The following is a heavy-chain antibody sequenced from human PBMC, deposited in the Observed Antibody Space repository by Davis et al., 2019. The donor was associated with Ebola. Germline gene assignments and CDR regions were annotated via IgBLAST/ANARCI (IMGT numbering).Heavy chain of an antibody. J-gene: IGHJ4*02. CDR3: ARPISPEVTHCGVDY. Sequence: AASVKVSCKASGYTFTNYYMHWVRQAPGQGLEWLGRIYVYNGATNLAEKFQGRVSMTTDTSITTAYMELSSLNSDDTAVYYCARPISPEVTHCGVDYWGQGTLVTVSS. V-gene: IGHV1-2*06. D-gene: IGHD1-14*01. CDR2: IYVYNGAT. CDR1: GYTFTNYY.